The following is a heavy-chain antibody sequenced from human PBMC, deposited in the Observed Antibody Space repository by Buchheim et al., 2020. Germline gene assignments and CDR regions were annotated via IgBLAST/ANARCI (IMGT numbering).Heavy chain of an antibody. D-gene: IGHD3-10*01. Sequence: EVQLVESGGGLVQPGESLRLSCAASGFTFSNYEMNWVRQAPGKGLEWVSHISAGGTTTCYADSVKGRFTTSRDTAKNSLYLQMNSLGAEDTAVYYCASRGFDPWGQGTL. CDR3: ASRGFDP. V-gene: IGHV3-48*03. CDR2: ISAGGTTT. J-gene: IGHJ5*02. CDR1: GFTFSNYE.